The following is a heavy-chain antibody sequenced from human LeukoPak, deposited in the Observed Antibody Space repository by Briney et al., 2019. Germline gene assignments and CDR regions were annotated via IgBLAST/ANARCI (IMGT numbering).Heavy chain of an antibody. D-gene: IGHD2-2*02. Sequence: PGGSLRLSCTASGFTFGDYAMSWVRQAPGKGLEWVGFIRSKAYGGTTEYAASVKGRSTISRDDSKSIAYLQMNSLKTEDTAVYYCTSCSSISCYTFDFDYWGQGTLVTVS. J-gene: IGHJ4*02. CDR3: TSCSSISCYTFDFDY. CDR1: GFTFGDYA. V-gene: IGHV3-49*04. CDR2: IRSKAYGGTT.